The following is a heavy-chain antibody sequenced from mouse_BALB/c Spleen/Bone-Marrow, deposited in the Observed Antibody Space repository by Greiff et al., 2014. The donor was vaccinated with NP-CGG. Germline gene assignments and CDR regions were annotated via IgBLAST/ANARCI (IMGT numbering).Heavy chain of an antibody. D-gene: IGHD6-2*01. Sequence: EVQLQQSGPELMKPGASVKISCKASGYSFTSYYMHWVKQSHGKSLEWIGYIDPFNGGTSHNQKFKGKATLTVDKSSSTAYMHLSSLTSEDSAVYYCAPLSRYFDVWGAGTTVTVSS. V-gene: IGHV1S135*01. J-gene: IGHJ1*01. CDR3: APLSRYFDV. CDR2: IDPFNGGT. CDR1: GYSFTSYY.